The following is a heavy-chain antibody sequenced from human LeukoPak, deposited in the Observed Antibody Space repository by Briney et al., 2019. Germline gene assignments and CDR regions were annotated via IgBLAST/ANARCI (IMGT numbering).Heavy chain of an antibody. V-gene: IGHV1-46*01. Sequence: ASVKVSCKASGYTFTSYYMHWVRQAPGQGLEWMGIINPSGGSTSYAQKFQGRVTMTRDTSTSTVYMELGRLRSDDTAVYYCARDSPGDYYDSSGFDYWGQGTLVTVSS. J-gene: IGHJ4*02. CDR3: ARDSPGDYYDSSGFDY. CDR1: GYTFTSYY. CDR2: INPSGGST. D-gene: IGHD3-22*01.